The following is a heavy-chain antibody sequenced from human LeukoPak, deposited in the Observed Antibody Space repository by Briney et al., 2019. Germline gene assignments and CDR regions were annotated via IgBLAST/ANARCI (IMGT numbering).Heavy chain of an antibody. CDR2: INPNSGGT. Sequence: GASVKVSCKASGYTFTGYYMHWVRQAPGQGLEWMGWINPNSGGTNYAQKFQGRVTMTRDTSISTAYMELSGLRSDDTAVYYCARGSGALDSVLRFLEWSYRKVQFDDWGQGTLVTVSS. CDR1: GYTFTGYY. V-gene: IGHV1-2*02. CDR3: ARGSGALDSVLRFLEWSYRKVQFDD. J-gene: IGHJ4*02. D-gene: IGHD3-3*01.